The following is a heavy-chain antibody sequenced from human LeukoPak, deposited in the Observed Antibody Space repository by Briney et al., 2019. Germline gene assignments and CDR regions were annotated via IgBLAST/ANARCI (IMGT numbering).Heavy chain of an antibody. J-gene: IGHJ6*03. V-gene: IGHV4-34*01. CDR1: GGSFSGYY. D-gene: IGHD6-6*01. CDR3: ARSGFLAARRGFYYYSYMDV. CDR2: INHSGST. Sequence: SETLSLTCAVYGGSFSGYYWSWLRQPPGKGLEWIGEINHSGSTNYNPSLKSRVTISVDTSKNQFSLKLSSVPAADTAVYYCARSGFLAARRGFYYYSYMDVWGKGTTVTVSS.